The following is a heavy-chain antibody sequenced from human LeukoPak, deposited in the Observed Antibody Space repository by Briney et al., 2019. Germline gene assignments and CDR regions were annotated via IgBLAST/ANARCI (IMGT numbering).Heavy chain of an antibody. CDR1: GFTFSSYS. CDR2: ISSSSSYI. V-gene: IGHV3-21*01. D-gene: IGHD3-10*01. J-gene: IGHJ4*02. Sequence: PGGTLRLSCAASGFTFSSYSMNWVGQAPGKGLEWVSSISSSSSYIYYADSVKGRFTISRDNAKNSLYLQMNSLRAEDTAVYYCARAPITMVRVVIINWGQGTLVTVSS. CDR3: ARAPITMVRVVIIN.